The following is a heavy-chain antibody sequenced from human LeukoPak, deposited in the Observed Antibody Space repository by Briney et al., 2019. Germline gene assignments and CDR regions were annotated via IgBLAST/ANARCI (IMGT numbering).Heavy chain of an antibody. CDR2: ISSSSSYI. V-gene: IGHV3-21*04. D-gene: IGHD1-26*01. CDR3: AKDYSGSYTNLDY. J-gene: IGHJ4*02. CDR1: GFTFSSYS. Sequence: KPGGSLRLSCAASGFTFSSYSMNWVRQAPGKGLEWVSSISSSSSYIYYADSVKGRFTISRDNAKNSLYLQMNSLRVEDSAVYYCAKDYSGSYTNLDYWGQGTLVTVST.